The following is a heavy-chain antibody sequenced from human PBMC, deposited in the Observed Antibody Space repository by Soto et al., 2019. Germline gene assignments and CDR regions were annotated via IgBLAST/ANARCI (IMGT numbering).Heavy chain of an antibody. CDR3: VRDRALDSSGHWFDT. Sequence: QVQLQESGPRLVKPSQTLSLTCTVSGRSVTSGGYYWTWIRQHPGRGLEWIGYIYHIGRPSYNPSLESRVTISLDTSKNQFSLNLTAVTAADTAIYYSVRDRALDSSGHWFDTWGQGILVTVSS. CDR2: IYHIGRP. V-gene: IGHV4-31*03. D-gene: IGHD6-19*01. J-gene: IGHJ5*02. CDR1: GRSVTSGGYY.